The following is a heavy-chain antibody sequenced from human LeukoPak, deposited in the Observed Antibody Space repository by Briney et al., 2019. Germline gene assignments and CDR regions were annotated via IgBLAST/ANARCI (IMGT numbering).Heavy chain of an antibody. CDR2: ISPGGEIL. CDR1: GFSFRIYG. CDR3: AKETLK. V-gene: IGHV3-23*01. D-gene: IGHD2/OR15-2a*01. Sequence: PAGGSLRLSCAASGFSFRIYGMNWVRQAPGKGLEWVSGISPGGEILYYADSVKGRFTISRDNSKNTLYLQMNSLRAEDTAVYYCAKETLKWGQGTLVTVSS. J-gene: IGHJ4*02.